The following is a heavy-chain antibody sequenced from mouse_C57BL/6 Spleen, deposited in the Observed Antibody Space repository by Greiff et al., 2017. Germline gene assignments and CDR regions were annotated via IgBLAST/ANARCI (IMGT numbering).Heavy chain of an antibody. V-gene: IGHV5-17*01. CDR2: ISSGSSTI. CDR3: ARLYYGSSFAY. D-gene: IGHD1-1*01. Sequence: EVQLVESGGGLVKPGGSLKLSCAASGFTFSDYGMHWVRQAPEKGLEWVAYISSGSSTIYYADTVKGRFTISRDNAKNPLFLQMTRLRSEDTAMYYCARLYYGSSFAYWGQGTLVTVSA. J-gene: IGHJ3*01. CDR1: GFTFSDYG.